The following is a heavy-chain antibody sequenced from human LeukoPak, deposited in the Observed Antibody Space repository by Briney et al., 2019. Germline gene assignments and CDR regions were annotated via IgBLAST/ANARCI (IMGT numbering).Heavy chain of an antibody. J-gene: IGHJ4*02. CDR2: INHGGSNT. D-gene: IGHD5-24*01. V-gene: IGHV3-7*04. CDR3: ARGDGYYYNFDD. Sequence: GGSLRLSCAASGFTFSTYSMSWLRQAPGKGLEWVGNINHGGSNTKSAHYVKGRFTISRDNAKNSLYLQLNSLRAEDTAVYYCARGDGYYYNFDDWGQGTLVTVSS. CDR1: GFTFSTYS.